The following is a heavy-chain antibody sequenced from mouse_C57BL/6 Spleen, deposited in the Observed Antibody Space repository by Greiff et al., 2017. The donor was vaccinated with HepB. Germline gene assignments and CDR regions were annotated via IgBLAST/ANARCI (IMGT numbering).Heavy chain of an antibody. Sequence: EVKLQQSGPELVKPGASVKIPCKASGYTFTDYNMDWVKQSHGKSLEWIGDINPNNGGTIYNQKFKGKATLTVDKSSSTAYMELRSLTSEDTAVYYCARLDSSGYVWFAYWGQGTLVTVSA. V-gene: IGHV1-18*01. D-gene: IGHD3-2*02. CDR3: ARLDSSGYVWFAY. CDR1: GYTFTDYN. CDR2: INPNNGGT. J-gene: IGHJ3*01.